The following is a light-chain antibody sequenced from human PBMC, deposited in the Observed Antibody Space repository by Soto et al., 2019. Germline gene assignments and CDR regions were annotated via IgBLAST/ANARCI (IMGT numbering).Light chain of an antibody. CDR3: QQSSSSPIT. Sequence: EVVLTQSAGTLSLSPGEGATLSFRASQSIGSSYLAWYQQKPGQAPRLLIYGASSRATGIPDRFSGGGSGTDFSLTISRLDPEDFAVYYCQQSSSSPITCGQGTRLATK. CDR1: QSIGSSY. CDR2: GAS. J-gene: IGKJ5*01. V-gene: IGKV3-20*01.